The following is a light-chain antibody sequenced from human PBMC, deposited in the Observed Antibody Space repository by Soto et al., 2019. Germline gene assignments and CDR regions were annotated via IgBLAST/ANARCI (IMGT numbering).Light chain of an antibody. V-gene: IGLV2-23*02. CDR3: CQYAGSPTFVI. Sequence: QSVLTQPASVSGSPGQSITISCTGTSSDVGSYNLVSWYQQHPGKVPKLMIYEVTKRPSGVSNRFSGSKSGNTASLTISGLQAGEEADYYCCQYAGSPTFVIFGGGTKLPVL. CDR2: EVT. CDR1: SSDVGSYNL. J-gene: IGLJ2*01.